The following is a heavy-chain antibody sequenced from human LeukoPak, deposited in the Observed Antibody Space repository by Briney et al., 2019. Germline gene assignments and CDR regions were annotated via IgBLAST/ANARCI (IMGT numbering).Heavy chain of an antibody. CDR2: INPTGTST. CDR3: ARDHSVGDIAWWFDP. D-gene: IGHD3-10*01. Sequence: ASVKVSCKTSGYTFTNNWMHWVRQAPGQGLEWVGVINPTGTSTLYAQNFQGRVTLTRDMSTTTDYMELRSLASEDTAVYYCARDHSVGDIAWWFDPWGQGTLVSVSS. V-gene: IGHV1-46*01. CDR1: GYTFTNNW. J-gene: IGHJ5*02.